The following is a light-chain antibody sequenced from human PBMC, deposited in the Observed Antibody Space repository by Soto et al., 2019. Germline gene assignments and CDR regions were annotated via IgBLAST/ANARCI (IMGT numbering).Light chain of an antibody. J-gene: IGKJ5*01. CDR2: AAS. CDR1: QGISNY. Sequence: EIPMTQSPSSLSASVGERATLSCRASQGISNYLAWYQQKPGKVPKLLIYAASTLQSGVPSRFSGSGSGTDFTLTISSLQPEDVATYYCQQYNSAPIAFGQGTRLDIK. CDR3: QQYNSAPIA. V-gene: IGKV1-27*01.